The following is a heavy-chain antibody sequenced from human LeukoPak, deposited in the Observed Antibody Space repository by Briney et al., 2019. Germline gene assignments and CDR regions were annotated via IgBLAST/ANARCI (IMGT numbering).Heavy chain of an antibody. V-gene: IGHV3-53*01. CDR1: GFTVSSNY. Sequence: PGGSLRLSCAASGFTVSSNYMGWVRQAPGKGLEWVSVIYSGGSTYYADSVKGRFTISRDNSKNTLYLQMNSLRAEDTAVYYCASPPPYSSGWLDFDYWGQGTLVTVSS. D-gene: IGHD6-19*01. CDR2: IYSGGST. J-gene: IGHJ4*02. CDR3: ASPPPYSSGWLDFDY.